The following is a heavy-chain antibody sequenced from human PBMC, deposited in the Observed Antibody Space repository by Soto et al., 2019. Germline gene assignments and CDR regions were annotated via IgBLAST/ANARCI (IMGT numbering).Heavy chain of an antibody. D-gene: IGHD5-18*01. J-gene: IGHJ4*02. Sequence: PSETLSLTCAVYGGSFSGYYWSWIRQPPGKGLEWIGEINHSGSTNYNPSLKSRVTISVDTSKNQFSLKLSSVTAADTAVYYCARGRHGYSYGPNPDYWGQGTLVTVSS. V-gene: IGHV4-34*01. CDR2: INHSGST. CDR3: ARGRHGYSYGPNPDY. CDR1: GGSFSGYY.